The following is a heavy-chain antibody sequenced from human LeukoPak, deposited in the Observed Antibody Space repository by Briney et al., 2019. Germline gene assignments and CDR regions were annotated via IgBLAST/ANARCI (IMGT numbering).Heavy chain of an antibody. CDR1: GYTFTGYY. V-gene: IGHV1-2*02. CDR3: ARAYGSGYYYYYMDV. D-gene: IGHD3-10*01. J-gene: IGHJ6*03. Sequence: ASVKVSCKASGYTFTGYYMHWVRQAPGQGLEWMGWINPNSGGTNYAQKFQGRVTMTRNTSISTAYMELSSLRSEDTAVYYCARAYGSGYYYYYMDVWGKGTTVTISS. CDR2: INPNSGGT.